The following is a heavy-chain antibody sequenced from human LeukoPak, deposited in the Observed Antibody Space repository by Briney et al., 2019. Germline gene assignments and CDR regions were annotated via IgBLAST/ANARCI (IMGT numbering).Heavy chain of an antibody. D-gene: IGHD6-6*01. V-gene: IGHV3-15*01. CDR2: IKSKTDGGTT. CDR1: GFTFGNTW. CDR3: TTESGIAARPTDY. J-gene: IGHJ4*02. Sequence: GGSLRLSCAASGFTFGNTWMTWVRQAPGKGLEWVGRIKSKTDGGTTDYAAPVKGRFTISRDDSKNTLYLQMNSLKTEDTAVYYCTTESGIAARPTDYWGQGTLVTVSS.